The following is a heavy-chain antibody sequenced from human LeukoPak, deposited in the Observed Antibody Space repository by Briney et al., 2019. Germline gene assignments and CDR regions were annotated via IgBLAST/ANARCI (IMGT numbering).Heavy chain of an antibody. D-gene: IGHD6-19*01. V-gene: IGHV1-69*04. CDR1: GYIFRNYG. J-gene: IGHJ4*02. Sequence: GASVKVSCKASGYIFRNYGINWVRQAPGQGLEWMGRIIPILGIANYAQKFQGRVTITADKSTSTAYMELSSLRSEDTAVYYCARDSSGLEAFDYWGQGTLVTVSS. CDR3: ARDSSGLEAFDY. CDR2: IIPILGIA.